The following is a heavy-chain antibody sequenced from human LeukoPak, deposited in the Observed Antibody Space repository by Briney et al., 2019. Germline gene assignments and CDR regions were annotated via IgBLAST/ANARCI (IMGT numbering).Heavy chain of an antibody. CDR3: ARDQVWFGELGNFYY. Sequence: GASVKVSCKASGYTFTSYGISWVRQAPGQGLEWMGWISAYNGNTNYAQKLQGRVTMTTDTSTSTAYMELRSLRSDDTAVYYCARDQVWFGELGNFYYWGQGTLVTVSS. V-gene: IGHV1-18*01. D-gene: IGHD3-10*01. CDR2: ISAYNGNT. CDR1: GYTFTSYG. J-gene: IGHJ4*02.